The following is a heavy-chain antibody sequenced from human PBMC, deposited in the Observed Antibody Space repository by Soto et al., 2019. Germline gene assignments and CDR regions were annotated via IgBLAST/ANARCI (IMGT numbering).Heavy chain of an antibody. D-gene: IGHD2-15*01. Sequence: ASVKVSIKASCYTYTSYGISWVRQAPGQRLEWMGWISAYNGNTNYAQKLQGRVTMTTDTSTSTAYMELRSLRSDDTAVYYCARVRINCSGGSCYRYFDYWGQGTLVTVSS. J-gene: IGHJ4*02. CDR1: CYTYTSYG. CDR2: ISAYNGNT. CDR3: ARVRINCSGGSCYRYFDY. V-gene: IGHV1-18*01.